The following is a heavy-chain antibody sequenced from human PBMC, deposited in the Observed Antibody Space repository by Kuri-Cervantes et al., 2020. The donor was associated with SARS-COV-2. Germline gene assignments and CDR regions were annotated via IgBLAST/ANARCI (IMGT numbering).Heavy chain of an antibody. V-gene: IGHV3-23*01. CDR1: GFTFSSYA. CDR3: AKDLISASYFGSGSPDY. J-gene: IGHJ4*02. D-gene: IGHD3-10*01. Sequence: GESLKIFCSASGFTFSSYAMSWVRQAPGKGLEWVSTVSGSGVSTYYADSVKGRFTISRDNSASTMFLQMNSLRAEDTALYFCAKDLISASYFGSGSPDYWGQGTLVTVSS. CDR2: VSGSGVST.